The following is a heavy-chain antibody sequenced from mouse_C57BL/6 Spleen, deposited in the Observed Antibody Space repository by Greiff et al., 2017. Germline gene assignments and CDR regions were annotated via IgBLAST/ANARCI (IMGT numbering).Heavy chain of an antibody. CDR2: ISSGSSTI. V-gene: IGHV5-17*01. J-gene: IGHJ2*01. Sequence: EVKLMESGGGLVKPGGSLKLSCAASGFTFSDYGMHWVRQAPEKGLEWVAYISSGSSTIYYADTVKGRFTISRDNAKNTLFLQMTSLRSEDTDMYYCAREIDYYGSSFDYWGQGTTLTVSS. CDR3: AREIDYYGSSFDY. CDR1: GFTFSDYG. D-gene: IGHD1-1*01.